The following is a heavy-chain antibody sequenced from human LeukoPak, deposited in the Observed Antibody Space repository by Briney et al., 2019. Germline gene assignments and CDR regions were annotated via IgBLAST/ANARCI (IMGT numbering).Heavy chain of an antibody. V-gene: IGHV1-69*13. CDR3: AREFYPTYYYYGLAV. J-gene: IGHJ6*02. Sequence: ASVKVSCKASGGTFRNYPISWVRQAPGQGLEWMGGILPIFRMTNYAEKFQGRVTITADESTTTAYLELNSLRSEDTAVYYCAREFYPTYYYYGLAVWGQGTTVTVSS. CDR2: ILPIFRMT. CDR1: GGTFRNYP. D-gene: IGHD1-1*01.